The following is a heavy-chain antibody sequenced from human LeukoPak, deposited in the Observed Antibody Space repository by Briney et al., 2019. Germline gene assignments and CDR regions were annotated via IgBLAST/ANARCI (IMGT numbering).Heavy chain of an antibody. Sequence: GGSLRLSCAASGFTFSSYTMNWVRQAPGKGLEWVSYISSGSSTIYYADSVKGRFTISRDNAKNSLYLQMNSLRAEDTAVYYCAELGITMIGGVWGKGTTVTISS. J-gene: IGHJ6*04. CDR2: ISSGSSTI. CDR3: AELGITMIGGV. D-gene: IGHD3-10*02. CDR1: GFTFSSYT. V-gene: IGHV3-48*04.